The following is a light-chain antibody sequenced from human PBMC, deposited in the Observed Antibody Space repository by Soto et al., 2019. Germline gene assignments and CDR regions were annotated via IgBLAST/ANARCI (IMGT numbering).Light chain of an antibody. CDR2: GAS. CDR3: QQYTNRGT. Sequence: EIVMTQSPATLSVSPGERATLSCRASQSVSSNLAWYQQKPGQAPRLLIYGASTRATGIPARFSGSGSGTEFTLTISSLQSEGFAVYYCQQYTNRGTFGQGTKVEIK. CDR1: QSVSSN. J-gene: IGKJ1*01. V-gene: IGKV3-15*01.